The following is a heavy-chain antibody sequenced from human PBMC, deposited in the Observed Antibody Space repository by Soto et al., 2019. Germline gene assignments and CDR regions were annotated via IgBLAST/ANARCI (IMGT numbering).Heavy chain of an antibody. J-gene: IGHJ6*02. CDR2: VYHTGTT. V-gene: IGHV4-30-4*08. D-gene: IGHD3-22*01. Sequence: SETLSLTCTVPGASIRGSYYFWSWIRHLPGKGLEWIANVYHTGTTYYNPSLKSRVSMSVDTSQNQFSLILASVTAADTAVYYCARALVTDYNSRDYHYYFAMDVWGQGTSVTVSS. CDR3: ARALVTDYNSRDYHYYFAMDV. CDR1: GASIRGSYYF.